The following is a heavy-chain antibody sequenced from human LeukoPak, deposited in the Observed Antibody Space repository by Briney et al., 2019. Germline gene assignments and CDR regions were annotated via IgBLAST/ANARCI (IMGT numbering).Heavy chain of an antibody. V-gene: IGHV4-39*07. D-gene: IGHD6-13*01. CDR2: IYYSGST. Sequence: SETLSLTCTVSGGSISSSSYYWGWIRQPPGKGLEWIGSIYYSGSTYYNPSLKSRVTISVDTSKNQFSLKLSSVTAADTAVYYCARGGVGAAAAGTFDYWGQGTLVTVSS. J-gene: IGHJ4*02. CDR1: GGSISSSSYY. CDR3: ARGGVGAAAAGTFDY.